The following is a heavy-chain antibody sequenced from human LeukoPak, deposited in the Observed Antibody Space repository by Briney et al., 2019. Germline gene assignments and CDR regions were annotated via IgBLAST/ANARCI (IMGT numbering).Heavy chain of an antibody. CDR2: IYYSGYT. Sequence: PSETLSLTCTVSGGSISNRSHFWGWIRQTPGKGLEWFGSIYYSGYTYYNPSLKSRVTMSVDTSKNQFSLRLNSVTAADTAVYYCARLVVVTAIFDYWGQGTLVTVSS. V-gene: IGHV4-39*07. CDR3: ARLVVVTAIFDY. D-gene: IGHD2-21*02. J-gene: IGHJ4*02. CDR1: GGSISNRSHF.